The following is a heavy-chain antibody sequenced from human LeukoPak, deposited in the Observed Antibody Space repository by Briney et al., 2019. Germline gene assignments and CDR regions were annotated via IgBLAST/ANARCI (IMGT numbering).Heavy chain of an antibody. CDR1: GYTFTGYH. D-gene: IGHD2-2*01. V-gene: IGHV1-2*06. CDR2: INPNSGDT. J-gene: IGHJ4*02. Sequence: ASVKVSCKASGYTFTGYHMHWVRQAPGQGLQWMGRINPNSGDTNYAQKFQGRVTMTRDTSISTAYMELSRLRSDDTAVYYCARDYCSSTSCLFDYWGQGTLVTVSS. CDR3: ARDYCSSTSCLFDY.